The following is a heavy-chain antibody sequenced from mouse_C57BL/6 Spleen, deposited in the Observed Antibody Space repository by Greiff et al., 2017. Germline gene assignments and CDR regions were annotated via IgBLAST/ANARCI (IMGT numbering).Heavy chain of an antibody. J-gene: IGHJ2*01. CDR1: GYTFTSYW. CDR2: IDPSDSYT. D-gene: IGHD2-3*01. V-gene: IGHV1-69*01. Sequence: QVQLQQPGAELVMPGASVKLSCKASGYTFTSYWMHWVKQRPGQGLEWIGEIDPSDSYTNYNQKFKGKSTLTVDKSSSTACMQLSSLTSEDSAVYYCARLDGYYPDYWGQGTTLTVSS. CDR3: ARLDGYYPDY.